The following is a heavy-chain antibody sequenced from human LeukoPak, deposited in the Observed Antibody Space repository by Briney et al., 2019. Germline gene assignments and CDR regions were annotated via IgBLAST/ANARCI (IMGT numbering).Heavy chain of an antibody. J-gene: IGHJ4*02. CDR3: ARAEHYYGSGSYYLGY. Sequence: ASVKVSCKASGYTFTSYYMHWVRQAPGQGLEWMGIINPSGGSTSYAQEFQGRVTMTRDTSTSTVYMELSSLRSEDTAVYYCARAEHYYGSGSYYLGYWGQGTLVTVSS. CDR1: GYTFTSYY. D-gene: IGHD3-10*01. V-gene: IGHV1-46*01. CDR2: INPSGGST.